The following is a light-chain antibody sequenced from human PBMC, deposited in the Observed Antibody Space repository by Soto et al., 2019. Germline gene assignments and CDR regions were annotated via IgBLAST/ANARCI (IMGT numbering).Light chain of an antibody. CDR2: GAS. CDR1: QSVASN. V-gene: IGKV3-15*01. J-gene: IGKJ2*01. CDR3: QQYHNWPPQYT. Sequence: EIVMTQSPASLSVSPGDGATLSCRASQSVASNVAWYQQKPGQGPRLLIHGASTRAAGIPARFSGSGSGTDFTLTISSLQSEDFAVYHCQQYHNWPPQYTFGQGTQLQIK.